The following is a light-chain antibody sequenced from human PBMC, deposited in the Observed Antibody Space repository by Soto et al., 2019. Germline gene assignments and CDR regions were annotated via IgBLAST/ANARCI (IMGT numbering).Light chain of an antibody. J-gene: IGKJ4*01. CDR1: QRVSSSY. V-gene: IGKV3-20*01. CDR3: QQYGTSPLT. Sequence: EIVLTQSPGTLSLSPGERATLSCRASQRVSSSYLAWYQQKPGQAPRLLIYCASSRATSIPDRFSGSGSGTDFTLTISRLEPEDFAVYYCQQYGTSPLTFGGGTKIQIK. CDR2: CAS.